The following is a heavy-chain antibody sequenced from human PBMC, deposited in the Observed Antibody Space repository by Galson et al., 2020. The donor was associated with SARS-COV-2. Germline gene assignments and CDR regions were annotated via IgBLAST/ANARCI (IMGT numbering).Heavy chain of an antibody. V-gene: IGHV4-59*08. CDR1: GGPISSYY. CDR2: IYYSGST. Sequence: ASETLSLTCTVSGGPISSYYWSWIRQPPGKGLEWIGYIYYSGSTNYNPSLKSRVTISVDTSKNQFSLKLSSVTAADTAVYYCARLDYGDYWGWFDPWGQGTLVTVPS. CDR3: ARLDYGDYWGWFDP. J-gene: IGHJ5*02. D-gene: IGHD4-17*01.